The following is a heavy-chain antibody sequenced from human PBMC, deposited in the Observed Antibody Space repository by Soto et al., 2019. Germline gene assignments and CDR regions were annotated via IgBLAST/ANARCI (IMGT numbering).Heavy chain of an antibody. Sequence: GGSLRLSCSASGFTFSSYAMHWVRQAPGKGLEYVSAISSNGGSTYYADSVKGRFTISRDNSKNTLYLQMSSLRAEDTAVYYCVKTLGEYQLLFPPWPYYYYGMDVWGQGTTVTVSS. CDR3: VKTLGEYQLLFPPWPYYYYGMDV. V-gene: IGHV3-64D*08. J-gene: IGHJ6*02. D-gene: IGHD2-2*01. CDR2: ISSNGGST. CDR1: GFTFSSYA.